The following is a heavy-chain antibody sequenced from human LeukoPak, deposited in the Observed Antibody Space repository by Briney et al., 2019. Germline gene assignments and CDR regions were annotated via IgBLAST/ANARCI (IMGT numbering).Heavy chain of an antibody. CDR3: ARDCPAYYYDSSGYSPWFDP. V-gene: IGHV1-69*13. CDR2: IIPIFGTA. D-gene: IGHD3-22*01. CDR1: GGTFSSYA. Sequence: GASAKVSCKASGGTFSSYAISWVRQAPGQGLEWMGGIIPIFGTANYAQKFQGRVTITADESTSTAYMELSSLGSEDTAVYYCARDCPAYYYDSSGYSPWFDPWGQGTLVTVSS. J-gene: IGHJ5*02.